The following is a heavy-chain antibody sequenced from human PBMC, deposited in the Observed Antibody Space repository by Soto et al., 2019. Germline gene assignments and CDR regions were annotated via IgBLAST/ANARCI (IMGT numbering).Heavy chain of an antibody. CDR1: GFTVSSND. V-gene: IGHV3-53*01. CDR2: IFRGGNR. CDR3: ARGHDYGGNPFDY. Sequence: EVQLEESGGGLIQPGGSPRLSCAASGFTVSSNDMSWVRQAPGKGLEWVAVIFRGGNRYYADSVKGRFTISRDNSKNTVDLQMNSLRAEDTAVYYCARGHDYGGNPFDYWGRGILVTVSS. D-gene: IGHD3-16*01. J-gene: IGHJ4*02.